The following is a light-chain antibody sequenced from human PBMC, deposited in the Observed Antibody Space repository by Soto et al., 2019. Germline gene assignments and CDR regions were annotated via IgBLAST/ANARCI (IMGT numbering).Light chain of an antibody. Sequence: QSALTQPTSVSGSPGQSITISCTGSHNDIGTYDYVSWYQQHPGRAPRLLIYGVTTRPSGISDRFSASKYGLTASLTISGLQPEDEADYYRSSFTADRIYVFGPGTKLTVL. CDR3: SSFTADRIYV. CDR2: GVT. J-gene: IGLJ1*01. CDR1: HNDIGTYDY. V-gene: IGLV2-14*03.